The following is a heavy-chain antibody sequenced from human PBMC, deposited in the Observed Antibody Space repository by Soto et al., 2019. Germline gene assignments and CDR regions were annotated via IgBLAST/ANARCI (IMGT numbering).Heavy chain of an antibody. D-gene: IGHD2-8*02. CDR3: ARDKITGLFDY. CDR2: IYHSGST. CDR1: GGSISSSNW. J-gene: IGHJ4*02. V-gene: IGHV4-4*02. Sequence: SETLSLTCAVSGGSISSSNWWSWVRQPPGKGLEWIGEIYHSGSTNYNPSLKRRVTILVDKSKNQFSLKLTSVTAADTAVYYCARDKITGLFDYWGQGTLVTVSS.